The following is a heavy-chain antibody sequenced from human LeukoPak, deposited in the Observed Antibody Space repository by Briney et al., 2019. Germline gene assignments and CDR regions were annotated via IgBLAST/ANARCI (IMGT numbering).Heavy chain of an antibody. Sequence: GGSLRLSCVTYGLAFDTFWMHWVRQAPGKGLMWVARININGTFSTYADSVQGRFTVFRDNAKKTLYLQMNSLRAEDTAVYYCAKQGAGIRDWGQGTLVTVSS. CDR3: AKQGAGIRD. CDR1: GLAFDTFW. D-gene: IGHD6-19*01. CDR2: ININGTFS. J-gene: IGHJ4*02. V-gene: IGHV3-74*03.